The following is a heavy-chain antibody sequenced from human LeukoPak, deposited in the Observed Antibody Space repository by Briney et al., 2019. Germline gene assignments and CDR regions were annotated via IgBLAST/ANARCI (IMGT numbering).Heavy chain of an antibody. CDR1: GFTFSSYA. D-gene: IGHD3-16*01. Sequence: SGGSLRLSCAASGFTFSSYAMSWVRQAPGKGLEWVSAISGSGGSTYYADSVKGRFTISRDNSKNTLYLQMNSLRAEETALYYCARVVVGVSTDYFDYWGQGTLVTVSS. CDR2: ISGSGGST. V-gene: IGHV3-23*01. CDR3: ARVVVGVSTDYFDY. J-gene: IGHJ4*02.